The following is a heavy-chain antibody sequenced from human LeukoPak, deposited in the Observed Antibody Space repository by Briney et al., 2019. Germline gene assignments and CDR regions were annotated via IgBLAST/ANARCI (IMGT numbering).Heavy chain of an antibody. CDR3: ARMNYYGSGSYYIGAFDI. Sequence: ASVKVSCKASGYTFTGYYMHWVRQAPGQGLEWMGWINPNSGGTNYAQKFQGRVTMTRDTSISTAYMELSRLRSDDTAVYYCARMNYYGSGSYYIGAFDIWGQGTMATVSS. D-gene: IGHD3-10*01. CDR1: GYTFTGYY. J-gene: IGHJ3*02. V-gene: IGHV1-2*02. CDR2: INPNSGGT.